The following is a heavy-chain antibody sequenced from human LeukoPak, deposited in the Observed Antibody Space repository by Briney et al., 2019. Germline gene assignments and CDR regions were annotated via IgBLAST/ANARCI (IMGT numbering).Heavy chain of an antibody. Sequence: GGSLRLSCAASGFTFSNYDMTWVRQTPGKGLDWVSYIDSNSRGIYYADSVKGRFTISRDNAKDSLYLQMNSLRGEDTAVYFCARGRHFYDSSVYFFDYRGQGTLSPSPQ. CDR1: GFTFSNYD. CDR2: IDSNSRGI. D-gene: IGHD3-22*01. V-gene: IGHV3-48*01. J-gene: IGHJ4*02. CDR3: ARGRHFYDSSVYFFDY.